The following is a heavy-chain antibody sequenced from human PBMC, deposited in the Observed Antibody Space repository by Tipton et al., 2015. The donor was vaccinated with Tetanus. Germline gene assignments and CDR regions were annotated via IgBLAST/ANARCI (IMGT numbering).Heavy chain of an antibody. Sequence: TLSLTCTISGGSISRYYWAWIRQPPGKGLEYIGYILYGASTHYNPSLKSRVTVSADPSQNQFSLKLSSVTAADTAVYYCARIHDFLSGHFDFWGQGTLVTVSS. V-gene: IGHV4-59*01. CDR1: GGSISRYY. CDR2: ILYGAST. J-gene: IGHJ4*02. D-gene: IGHD3-3*01. CDR3: ARIHDFLSGHFDF.